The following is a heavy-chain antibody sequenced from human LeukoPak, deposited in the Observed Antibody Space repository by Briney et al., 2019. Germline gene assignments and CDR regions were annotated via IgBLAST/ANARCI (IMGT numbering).Heavy chain of an antibody. CDR2: ISSSGSTI. CDR1: GFTFSSYE. J-gene: IGHJ4*02. D-gene: IGHD2-2*02. V-gene: IGHV3-48*03. CDR3: ARGYCSSTSCYSFDY. Sequence: GGSLRLSCAASGFTFSSYEMNWVRQAPGKGLEWVSYISSSGSTIYYADSVKGRFTISRDNAKNSLYLQMNSLRAEDTAVYYCARGYCSSTSCYSFDYWGQGTLVAVSS.